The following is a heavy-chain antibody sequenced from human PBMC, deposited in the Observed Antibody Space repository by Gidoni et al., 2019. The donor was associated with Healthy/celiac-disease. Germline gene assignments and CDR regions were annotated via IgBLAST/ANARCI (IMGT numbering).Heavy chain of an antibody. Sequence: QVQLQQWGAGLLKPSETLSLTFAVYGGSFSGYYWSWIRQPPGKGLEWIGEINHSGSTNYNPSLKSRVTISVDTSKNQFSLKLSSVTAADTAVYYCARGIVPTPYWFDPWGQGTLVTVSS. CDR3: ARGIVPTPYWFDP. J-gene: IGHJ5*02. CDR1: GGSFSGYY. D-gene: IGHD2-2*01. V-gene: IGHV4-34*01. CDR2: INHSGST.